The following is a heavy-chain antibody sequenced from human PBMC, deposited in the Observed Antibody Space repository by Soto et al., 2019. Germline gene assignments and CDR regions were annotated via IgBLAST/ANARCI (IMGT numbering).Heavy chain of an antibody. CDR3: ARVLYDFWSGYSNWFDP. J-gene: IGHJ5*02. CDR2: ISSSSSTI. V-gene: IGHV3-48*01. Sequence: GGSLRLSCAASGFTFSSYSMNWVRQAPGKGLEWVSYISSSSSTIYYADSVKGRFTISRDNAKNSLYLQMNSLRAEDTAVYYCARVLYDFWSGYSNWFDPWGQGTLVTVSS. CDR1: GFTFSSYS. D-gene: IGHD3-3*01.